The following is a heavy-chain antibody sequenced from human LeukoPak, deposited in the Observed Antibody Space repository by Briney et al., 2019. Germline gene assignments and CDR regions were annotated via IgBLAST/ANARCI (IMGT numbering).Heavy chain of an antibody. CDR2: VRGDGGTT. D-gene: IGHD1-26*01. CDR1: GFTFSSYW. CDR3: AKDAGATTYAFDI. V-gene: IGHV3-74*01. J-gene: IGHJ3*02. Sequence: GGSLRLSCAASGFTFSSYWMHWVRQAPGKGVVWVSRVRGDGGTTSYADSVKGRFTISRDNAKNTLYLQMNSLRAEDTAVYYCAKDAGATTYAFDIWGQGTMVTVSS.